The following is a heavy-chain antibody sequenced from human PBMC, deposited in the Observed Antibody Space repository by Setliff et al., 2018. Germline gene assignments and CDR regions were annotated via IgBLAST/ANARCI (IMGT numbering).Heavy chain of an antibody. CDR3: ARFSGHNYGSFGS. J-gene: IGHJ4*02. V-gene: IGHV1-2*02. CDR2: INPGSGAT. D-gene: IGHD5-18*01. Sequence: ASVKVSCKASGYIFSTYGITWVRQAPGQGLEWMGWINPGSGATNLAQRFQGRVTMTRDTSISTAYMELSSLRSDDTAVYYCARFSGHNYGSFGSWGQGTLVTVSS. CDR1: GYIFSTYG.